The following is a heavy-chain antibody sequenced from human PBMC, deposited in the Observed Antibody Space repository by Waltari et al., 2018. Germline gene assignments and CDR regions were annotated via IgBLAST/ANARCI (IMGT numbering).Heavy chain of an antibody. CDR3: ASLTPLYDRRGY. Sequence: QLQLQESGAGLVKPSETLSLTCTVSGGSLSSSSYYSGCVRQTPGKGLEWIGSIYYSGSTYYNPSLKSRVTISVDTSKNQFSLKLSSVTAADTAVYYCASLTPLYDRRGYWGQGTLVTVSS. CDR1: GGSLSSSSYY. V-gene: IGHV4-39*01. J-gene: IGHJ4*02. D-gene: IGHD3-22*01. CDR2: IYYSGST.